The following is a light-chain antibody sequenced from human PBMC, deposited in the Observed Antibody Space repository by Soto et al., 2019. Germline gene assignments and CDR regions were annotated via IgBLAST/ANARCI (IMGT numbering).Light chain of an antibody. CDR1: TRDVGGYNY. CDR3: CSFAGSYTWV. Sequence: QSVLTQPRSVSGSPGQSVTISCTGTTRDVGGYNYVSWYQQHPGKAPKLMIYDVSKRPSGVPDRLSGSKSGNTASLTISGLQAEDEADYYCCSFAGSYTWVFGGGTQLTVL. V-gene: IGLV2-11*01. CDR2: DVS. J-gene: IGLJ3*02.